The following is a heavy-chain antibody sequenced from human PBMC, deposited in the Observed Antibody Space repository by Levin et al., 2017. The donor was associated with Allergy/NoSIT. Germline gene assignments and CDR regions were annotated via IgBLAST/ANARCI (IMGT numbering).Heavy chain of an antibody. CDR2: ISSSGSTI. J-gene: IGHJ5*02. V-gene: IGHV3-11*01. Sequence: GESLNISCAASGFTFSDYYMSWIRQAPGKGLEWVSYISSSGSTIYYADSVKGRFTISRDNAKNSLYLQMNSLRAEDTAVYYCARDRADYNWFDPWGQGTLVTVSS. CDR1: GFTFSDYY. CDR3: ARDRADYNWFDP.